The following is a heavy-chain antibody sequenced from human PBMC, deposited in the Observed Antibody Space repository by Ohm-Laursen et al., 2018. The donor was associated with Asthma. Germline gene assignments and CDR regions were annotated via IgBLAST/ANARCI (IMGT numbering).Heavy chain of an antibody. D-gene: IGHD2-15*01. Sequence: TLSLTCTVSGGSISSGGYYWSWIRQHPGKGLEWIGNIYYRGNAYYNPYLKSRVTIGLDTSKNQFSLNLNSVTAADTAVYSCARVSCTGGSCFIEHWAQGTLVTVSS. V-gene: IGHV4-31*03. CDR2: IYYRGNA. CDR1: GGSISSGGYY. J-gene: IGHJ1*01. CDR3: ARVSCTGGSCFIEH.